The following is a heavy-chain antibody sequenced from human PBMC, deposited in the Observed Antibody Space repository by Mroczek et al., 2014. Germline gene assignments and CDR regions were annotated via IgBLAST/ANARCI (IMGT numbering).Heavy chain of an antibody. V-gene: IGHV3-33*01. J-gene: IGHJ4*02. CDR3: ARDGWAYCGGDCYTDY. D-gene: IGHD2-21*02. CDR2: IWYDGSNK. Sequence: QLQESGEAWSSLGGPSRLSCAASGFTFSSYGMHWVRQAPGKGLEWVAVIWYDGSNKYYADSVKGRFTISRDNSKNTLYLQMNSLRAEDTAVYYCARDGWAYCGGDCYTDYWGQGTLVTVSS. CDR1: GFTFSSYG.